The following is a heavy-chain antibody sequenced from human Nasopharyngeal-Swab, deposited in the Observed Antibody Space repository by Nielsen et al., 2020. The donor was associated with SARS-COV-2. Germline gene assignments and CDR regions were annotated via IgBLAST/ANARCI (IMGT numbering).Heavy chain of an antibody. CDR3: AIFSSGYYGDMDY. V-gene: IGHV1-69*13. Sequence: SVKVSCKASGGTFSSYAISWVRQAPGQGLEWMGGIIPIFGTANYAQKFQGRVTITADESTSTAYMELSSLRSEDTAVYYCAIFSSGYYGDMDYWGQGTPVTVSS. D-gene: IGHD3-22*01. CDR1: GGTFSSYA. CDR2: IIPIFGTA. J-gene: IGHJ4*02.